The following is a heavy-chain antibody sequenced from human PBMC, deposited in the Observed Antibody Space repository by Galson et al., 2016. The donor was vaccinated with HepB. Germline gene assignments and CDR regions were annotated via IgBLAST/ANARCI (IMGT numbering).Heavy chain of an antibody. J-gene: IGHJ4*02. CDR1: GHSFTTYW. Sequence: QSGSEVKKPGESLKISCKGSGHSFTTYWIGWVRQMPGKGLEWMGIIYLDDSDTRYSPSLQGQVTISADKSISTAYLQWSSLKAPDTAMYYCATHLLGYSAYDSEVGFDYWGQGTLVTVSS. D-gene: IGHD5-12*01. CDR3: ATHLLGYSAYDSEVGFDY. V-gene: IGHV5-51*01. CDR2: IYLDDSDT.